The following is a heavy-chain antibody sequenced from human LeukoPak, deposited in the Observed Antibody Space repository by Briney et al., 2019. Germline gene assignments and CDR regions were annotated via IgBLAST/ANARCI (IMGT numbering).Heavy chain of an antibody. CDR1: GFSFSSYE. CDR3: TKLAVASADS. J-gene: IGHJ4*02. Sequence: GGSLRLSCAASGFSFSSYEMNWVRQAPGKGLEWVSNISPSGSTKYYADSVKGRFTVSRGNAKNSLYLQMNSLRAGDTGVYYCTKLAVASADSWGQGTLVTVSS. D-gene: IGHD6-19*01. V-gene: IGHV3-48*03. CDR2: ISPSGSTK.